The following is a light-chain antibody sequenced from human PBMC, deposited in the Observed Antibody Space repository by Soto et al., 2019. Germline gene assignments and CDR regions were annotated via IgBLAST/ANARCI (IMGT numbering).Light chain of an antibody. CDR3: CSHAGNYILV. CDR1: SSDVGGYNF. J-gene: IGLJ2*01. CDR2: DVY. V-gene: IGLV2-11*01. Sequence: QSALTQRRSVSGSPGQSVTISCTGTSSDVGGYNFVSWYQQYPGKAPKVMIYDVYRRPSGIPDRFSGSKSGNTASLTISGLQAEDEADYYCCSHAGNYILVFGGGTKVTVL.